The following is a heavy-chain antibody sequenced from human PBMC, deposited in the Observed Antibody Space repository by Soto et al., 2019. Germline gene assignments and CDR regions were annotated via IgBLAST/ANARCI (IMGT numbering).Heavy chain of an antibody. CDR1: GFTFRRYA. CDR3: AKEMTSGYYLFDY. V-gene: IGHV3-23*01. D-gene: IGHD3-22*01. CDR2: ISGSGGST. Sequence: GGSLRLSCAASGFTFRRYAMSWVRQAPGKGLEWVSTISGSGGSTYYPDSVKGRFTISRDSSKNTVYLQMNSLRAEDAAVYYCAKEMTSGYYLFDYWGKGTLVTVSS. J-gene: IGHJ4*02.